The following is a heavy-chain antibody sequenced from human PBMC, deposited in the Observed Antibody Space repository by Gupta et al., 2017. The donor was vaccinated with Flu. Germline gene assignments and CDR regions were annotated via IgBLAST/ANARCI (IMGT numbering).Heavy chain of an antibody. CDR2: IYPGDSDI. D-gene: IGHD6-19*01. J-gene: IGHJ4*02. Sequence: VRQMPGKGLEWMGIIYPGDSDISYSPSFQGQVTISADKSISTAYLQWSSLKASDTAMYYCARHGDSGWSFGYWGQGTLVTVSS. V-gene: IGHV5-51*01. CDR3: ARHGDSGWSFGY.